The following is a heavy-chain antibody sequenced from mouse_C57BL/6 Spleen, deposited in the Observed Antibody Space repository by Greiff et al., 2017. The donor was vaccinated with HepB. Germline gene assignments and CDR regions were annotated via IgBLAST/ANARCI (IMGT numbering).Heavy chain of an antibody. Sequence: VQGVESGAELMKPGASVKLSCKATGYTFTGYWIAWVQQRPGHGLEWIGEILPGSGSTTYNEEFTGKATFTADTSSNTAYMQLSSLTTEDSAIYYCAREGAMVTKGYFDDWGQGTTLTVSS. CDR3: AREGAMVTKGYFDD. D-gene: IGHD2-2*01. CDR1: GYTFTGYW. CDR2: ILPGSGST. V-gene: IGHV1-9*01. J-gene: IGHJ2*01.